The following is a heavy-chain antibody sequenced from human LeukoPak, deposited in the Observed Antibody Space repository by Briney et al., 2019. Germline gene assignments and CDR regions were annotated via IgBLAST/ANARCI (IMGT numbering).Heavy chain of an antibody. CDR3: ARRRDWNSPLFDY. Sequence: SETLSLTCTVSGGSISSYYWSWIRQPPGKGLEWIGYIYYSGSTNYNPSLKSRVTISVDTSKNQFSLKPSSVTAADTAVYYCARRRDWNSPLFDYWGQGTLVTVSS. V-gene: IGHV4-59*08. CDR2: IYYSGST. CDR1: GGSISSYY. J-gene: IGHJ4*02. D-gene: IGHD1-7*01.